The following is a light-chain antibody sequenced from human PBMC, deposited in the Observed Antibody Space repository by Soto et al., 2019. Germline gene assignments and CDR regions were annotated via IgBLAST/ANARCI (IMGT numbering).Light chain of an antibody. J-gene: IGLJ2*01. CDR1: NSNIGATYD. Sequence: QSVLTQPPSVSGTPGQRVTISCTGSNSNIGATYDVHWYQKLPGTAPKLLIYGNSNRPSGVPDRFSGSKSGTSASLAITGLQAEDEADYYCQSYDSSLRAVVFGGGTKLTVL. CDR3: QSYDSSLRAVV. CDR2: GNS. V-gene: IGLV1-40*01.